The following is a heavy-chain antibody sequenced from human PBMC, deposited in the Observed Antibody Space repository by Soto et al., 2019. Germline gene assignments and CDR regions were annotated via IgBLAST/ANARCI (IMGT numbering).Heavy chain of an antibody. CDR1: GVSISSNY. D-gene: IGHD3-10*01. J-gene: IGHJ4*02. V-gene: IGHV4-59*08. Sequence: SETLSLTCTVSGVSISSNYWSWIRQPPGKGLEWIGYIYSSGSTNYNPSLKSRVTISVDTSKNQFSLKLSSVTAADTAVYYCAGHRSDSGSYDYWGQGTLVTVSS. CDR3: AGHRSDSGSYDY. CDR2: IYSSGST.